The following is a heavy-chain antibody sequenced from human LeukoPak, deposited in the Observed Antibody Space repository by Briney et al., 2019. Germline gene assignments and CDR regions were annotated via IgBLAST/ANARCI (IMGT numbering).Heavy chain of an antibody. J-gene: IGHJ4*02. CDR3: ARSMYDYVWGSYRYYQNDY. V-gene: IGHV1-69*04. Sequence: SVKVSCKASGGTFSSYAISWVRQAPGQGLEWMGRFIPILGIANYAQKFQGRVTITADKSTSTAYMELSSLRSEDTAVYYCARSMYDYVWGSYRYYQNDYWGQGTLVTVSS. CDR1: GGTFSSYA. CDR2: FIPILGIA. D-gene: IGHD3-16*02.